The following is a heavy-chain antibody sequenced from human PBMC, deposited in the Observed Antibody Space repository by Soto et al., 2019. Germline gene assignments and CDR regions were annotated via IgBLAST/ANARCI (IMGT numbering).Heavy chain of an antibody. V-gene: IGHV3-48*02. CDR2: ISSSSSTI. Sequence: EVQLVESGGGLVQPGGSLRLSCAASGFTFSSYSMNWVRQAPGKGLEWVSYISSSSSTIYYADSVKGRFTISRDNAKNSLYLQMNSLRDEDTAVYYCASIFITGLHSSYYYGMDVWGQGNTVTVSS. J-gene: IGHJ6*02. CDR1: GFTFSSYS. D-gene: IGHD1-20*01. CDR3: ASIFITGLHSSYYYGMDV.